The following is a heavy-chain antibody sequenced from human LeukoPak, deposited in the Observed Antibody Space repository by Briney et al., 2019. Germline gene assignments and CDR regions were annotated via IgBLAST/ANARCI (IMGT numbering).Heavy chain of an antibody. D-gene: IGHD2-15*01. CDR2: IIPIFGTA. CDR3: ARVIAVVAATMGYYYMDV. CDR1: GGTFSSYA. J-gene: IGHJ6*03. V-gene: IGHV1-69*06. Sequence: ASVKVSCKASGGTFSSYAISWVRQAPGQGLEWMGGIIPIFGTANYAQKFQGRVTITADKSTSTAYMELSSLRSEDTAVYYCARVIAVVAATMGYYYMDVWGKGTTVTISS.